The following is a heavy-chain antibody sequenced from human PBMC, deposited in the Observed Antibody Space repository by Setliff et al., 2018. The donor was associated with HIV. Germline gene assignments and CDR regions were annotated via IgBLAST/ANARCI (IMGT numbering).Heavy chain of an antibody. J-gene: IGHJ4*02. CDR1: GFTFSNAW. Sequence: LRLSCAASGFTFSNAWMSWVRQAPGKGLEWVGRIKRKADGGTTDYAAPVKGRFTISRDDSKNTLYLQMNSLKTEDTAVYYCTTDGGYCGGSKCPDIVFDYWGQGTLVTVSS. V-gene: IGHV3-15*01. CDR2: IKRKADGGTT. CDR3: TTDGGYCGGSKCPDIVFDY. D-gene: IGHD2-15*01.